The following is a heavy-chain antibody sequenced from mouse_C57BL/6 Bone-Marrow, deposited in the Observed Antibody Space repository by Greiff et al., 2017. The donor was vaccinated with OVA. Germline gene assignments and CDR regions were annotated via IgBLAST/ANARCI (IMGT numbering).Heavy chain of an antibody. J-gene: IGHJ3*01. D-gene: IGHD2-2*01. CDR3: ARSYYGYDPWFAY. V-gene: IGHV1-53*01. Sequence: QVQLQQPGTELVKPGASVKLSCTASGYTFTSYWMHWVKQRPDQSLEWIGNINPSNGDTNYTAKIQGTATLTVDKSYSTAYMKRSSLTAEDSAVYYCARSYYGYDPWFAYWGQGTLVTVSA. CDR1: GYTFTSYW. CDR2: INPSNGDT.